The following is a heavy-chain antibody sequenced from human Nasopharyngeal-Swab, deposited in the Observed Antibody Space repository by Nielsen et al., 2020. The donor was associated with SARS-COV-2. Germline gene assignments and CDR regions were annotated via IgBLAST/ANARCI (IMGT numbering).Heavy chain of an antibody. CDR2: ISAYNGNT. J-gene: IGHJ4*02. D-gene: IGHD6-19*01. V-gene: IGHV1-18*01. CDR3: AIAVAGTDYFDY. CDR1: GYTFTSYG. Sequence: ASVKVSCKASGYTFTSYGINWVRQAPGQGLEGMGCISAYNGNTNYAQKVQGRVTMTTDTSTSTAYMELRSLRSDDTAVYYCAIAVAGTDYFDYWGQGTLVTVSS.